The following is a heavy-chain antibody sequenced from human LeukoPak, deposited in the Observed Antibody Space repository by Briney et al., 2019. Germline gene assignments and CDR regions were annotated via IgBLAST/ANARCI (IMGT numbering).Heavy chain of an antibody. Sequence: GGSLRLSCAASGFTVSSNYMSGVREAPGRGLEWVSDVYSGGSTYYADSVKGRFPISRDNSKNTLYLQMNSLRAEDTAVYYCARDRGRGYDSSGYYWRYYLDYWGQGTLVTVSS. CDR2: VYSGGST. V-gene: IGHV3-66*02. CDR3: ARDRGRGYDSSGYYWRYYLDY. J-gene: IGHJ4*02. CDR1: GFTVSSNY. D-gene: IGHD3-22*01.